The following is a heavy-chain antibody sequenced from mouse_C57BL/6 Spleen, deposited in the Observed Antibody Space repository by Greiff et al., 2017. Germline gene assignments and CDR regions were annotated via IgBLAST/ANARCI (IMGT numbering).Heavy chain of an antibody. D-gene: IGHD2-5*01. CDR3: ARGIAYYSNYYPNWYFDV. J-gene: IGHJ1*03. Sequence: QVQLKQPGAELVKPGASVKLSCKASGYTFTSYWMHWVKQRPGQGLEWIGMIHPNSGSTNFNEKFKSKATLTVDKSSSTAYMQLSSLTSEDSAVYYCARGIAYYSNYYPNWYFDVWGTGTTVTVSS. V-gene: IGHV1-64*01. CDR1: GYTFTSYW. CDR2: IHPNSGST.